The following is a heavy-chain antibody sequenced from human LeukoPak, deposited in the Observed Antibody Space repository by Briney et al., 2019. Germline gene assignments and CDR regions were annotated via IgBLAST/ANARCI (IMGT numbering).Heavy chain of an antibody. Sequence: PSETLSLTCAVYGGSFSGYYWSWIRQPPGKGLDWIGEINHSGSTNYNPSLKSRDTISVDTSKNQFSLKLSSVTAADTAVYYCARSYDFWRKYNNWFDPWGQGTLVTVSS. CDR1: GGSFSGYY. CDR3: ARSYDFWRKYNNWFDP. D-gene: IGHD3-3*01. V-gene: IGHV4-34*01. CDR2: INHSGST. J-gene: IGHJ5*02.